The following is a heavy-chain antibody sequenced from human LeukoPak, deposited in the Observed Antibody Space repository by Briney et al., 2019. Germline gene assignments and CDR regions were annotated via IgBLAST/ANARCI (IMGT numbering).Heavy chain of an antibody. CDR1: GYSFTNYW. J-gene: IGHJ1*01. V-gene: IGHV5-51*01. CDR2: IYPGDSDT. D-gene: IGHD3-10*01. CDR3: ATYAGSSSKYFRD. Sequence: GESLKISCKASGYSFTNYWIGWVRQMPGKGLEWMGIIYPGDSDTRYSPSLQGQVTISADKSISTAYLQRSSLQASDTAIYYCATYAGSSSKYFRDWGQGTLVTVSS.